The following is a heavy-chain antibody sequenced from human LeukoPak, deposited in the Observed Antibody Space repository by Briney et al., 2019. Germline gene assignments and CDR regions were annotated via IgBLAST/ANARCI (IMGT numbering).Heavy chain of an antibody. V-gene: IGHV3-7*01. CDR1: GFTFSSYW. D-gene: IGHD3-22*01. CDR3: ARYYYDSSGYYAPFDY. CDR2: IKQDGSEK. Sequence: GGSLRLSCAASGFTFSSYWMSWVRQAPGKGLEWVANIKQDGSEKYYVDSVKGRFTISRDNAKNSLYLQMNSLRAEDTAAYYCARYYYDSSGYYAPFDYWGQGTLVTVSS. J-gene: IGHJ4*02.